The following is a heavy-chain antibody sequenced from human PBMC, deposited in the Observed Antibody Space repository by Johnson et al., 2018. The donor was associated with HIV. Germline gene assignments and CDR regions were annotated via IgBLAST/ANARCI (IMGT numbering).Heavy chain of an antibody. J-gene: IGHJ3*02. CDR3: SRGPGGAARGGGGAFEI. V-gene: IGHV3-30*04. Sequence: QVQLVESGGGVVQPGRSLRLSCAASGFTFSSYAMHWVRQAPGKGLEWVAGISYDGRNKYYADSVKGRFNIPRDNSKNTLYLQMNSLRAEEPPVYYCSRGPGGAARGGGGAFEICGQGTMVTVSS. D-gene: IGHD3-16*01. CDR2: ISYDGRNK. CDR1: GFTFSSYA.